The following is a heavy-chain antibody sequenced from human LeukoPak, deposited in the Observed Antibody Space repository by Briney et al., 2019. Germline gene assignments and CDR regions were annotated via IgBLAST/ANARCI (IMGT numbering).Heavy chain of an antibody. CDR2: ISSSSSYI. Sequence: GGSLRLSCAASGFTFSSYSMNWVRQAPGKGLEWVSSISSSSSYIYYADSVKGRFTISRDNAKNSLYLQMNSLRAEDMAVYYCARDGRNSGYDKHYYYHMDVWGKGTTVTVSS. CDR1: GFTFSSYS. J-gene: IGHJ6*03. V-gene: IGHV3-21*01. CDR3: ARDGRNSGYDKHYYYHMDV. D-gene: IGHD5-12*01.